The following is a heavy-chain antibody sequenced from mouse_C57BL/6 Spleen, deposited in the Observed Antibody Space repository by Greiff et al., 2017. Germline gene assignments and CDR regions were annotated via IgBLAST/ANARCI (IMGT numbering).Heavy chain of an antibody. D-gene: IGHD1-1*01. CDR3: ALNDYGSSSCYVDV. CDR1: GYAFSSSW. V-gene: IGHV1-82*01. CDR2: IYPGDGDT. J-gene: IGHJ1*03. Sequence: VQLQQSGPELVKPGASVKISCKASGYAFSSSWMNWVKQRPGKGLEWIGRIYPGDGDTNYNGKFKGKATLTAEKSSRTAYMQLSSLTSEDSAVXCCALNDYGSSSCYVDVWGTGTTVTVSS.